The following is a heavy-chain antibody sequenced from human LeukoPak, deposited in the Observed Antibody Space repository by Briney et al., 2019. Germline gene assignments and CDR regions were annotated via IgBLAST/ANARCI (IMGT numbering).Heavy chain of an antibody. D-gene: IGHD5-18*01. V-gene: IGHV4-59*01. CDR3: AGGDTAFTYYFDY. J-gene: IGHJ4*02. CDR1: GGSISSYY. Sequence: KASETLSLTCTVSGGSISSYYWSWIRQPPGKGLEWIGYIYYSGSTNYNPSLKSRVTISVDTSKNQFSLKLSSVTAADTAVYYCAGGDTAFTYYFDYWGQGTLVTVSS. CDR2: IYYSGST.